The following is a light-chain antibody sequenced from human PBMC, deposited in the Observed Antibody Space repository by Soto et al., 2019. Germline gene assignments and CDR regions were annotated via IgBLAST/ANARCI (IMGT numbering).Light chain of an antibody. CDR1: QTVSTY. CDR2: ATS. J-gene: IGKJ1*01. Sequence: DTQMTQSPSFLSASVGDRISITCRASQTVSTYLNWYQQKAGQAPTLLISATSTLQSGVPSRFSGSGSGTEFTLTITSLQPEDFATYYCQQTYTTPRTFGQGTKVAFK. V-gene: IGKV1-39*01. CDR3: QQTYTTPRT.